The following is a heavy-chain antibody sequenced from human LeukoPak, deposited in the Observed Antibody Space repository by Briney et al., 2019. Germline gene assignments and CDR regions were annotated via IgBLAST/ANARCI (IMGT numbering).Heavy chain of an antibody. J-gene: IGHJ6*03. CDR3: ARDPYSGAYYEGYYYYYMDV. Sequence: GGSLRLSCAASGFTFNNYIMNWVRQAPGKGLEWISSITSSSSYKFYADSVKGRFTISRDNAKNSLYLQMNSLRAEDTAVYYCARDPYSGAYYEGYYYYYMDVWGKGTTVTVSS. D-gene: IGHD1-26*01. V-gene: IGHV3-21*01. CDR1: GFTFNNYI. CDR2: ITSSSSYK.